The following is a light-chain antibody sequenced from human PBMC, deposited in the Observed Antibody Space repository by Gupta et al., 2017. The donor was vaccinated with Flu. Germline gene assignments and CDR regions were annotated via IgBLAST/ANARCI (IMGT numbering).Light chain of an antibody. V-gene: IGKV1-39*01. CDR3: QQSFSPPPHT. CDR1: LGLGPY. Sequence: DIQMTQSPSSLAASVGATVTITCRTSLGLGPYLNWWQHKPGSAPRPLIYGASTLHSGVPSRFSGSRSGADFALTITNLQVEDFATYVGQQSFSPPPHTFGPGTRLEI. J-gene: IGKJ2*01. CDR2: GAS.